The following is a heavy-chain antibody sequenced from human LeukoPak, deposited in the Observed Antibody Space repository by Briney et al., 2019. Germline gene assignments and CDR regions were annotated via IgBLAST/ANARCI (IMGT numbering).Heavy chain of an antibody. CDR3: AREVGYCSGGSCYFGFDY. J-gene: IGHJ4*02. V-gene: IGHV3-7*03. D-gene: IGHD2-15*01. CDR2: IKQDGSEK. CDR1: GVTFSSYW. Sequence: GGSLRLSCAASGVTFSSYWMSWVRQAPGKGLEWVANIKQDGSEKYYVDSVKGRFTISRDNAKNSLYLQMNSLRAEDTAVYYCAREVGYCSGGSCYFGFDYWGQGTLVTVSS.